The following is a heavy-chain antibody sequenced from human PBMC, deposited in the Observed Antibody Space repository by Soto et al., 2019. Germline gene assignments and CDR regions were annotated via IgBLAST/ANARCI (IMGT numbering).Heavy chain of an antibody. CDR3: GSSSEGDYYYGMDV. V-gene: IGHV4-39*01. Sequence: ETLSLTCTVSGGSISSSSYYWGWIRQPPGKGLEWIGSIYYSGSTYYNPSLKSRVTISVDTSKNQFSLKLSSVTAADTAVYYCGSSSEGDYYYGMDVWGQGTTVTVSS. J-gene: IGHJ6*02. CDR2: IYYSGST. D-gene: IGHD6-13*01. CDR1: GGSISSSSYY.